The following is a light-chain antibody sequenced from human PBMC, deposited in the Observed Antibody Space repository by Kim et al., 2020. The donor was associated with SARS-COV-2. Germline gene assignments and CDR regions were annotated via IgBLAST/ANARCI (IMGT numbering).Light chain of an antibody. CDR3: QQYGSSPYT. Sequence: LSPGESAPLSCRASQSVDSNYLAWFQQKPGQAPRLLIYVASSRATGIPDRFSGSGSGTDFTLTISRLEPEDFAVYYCQQYGSSPYTFGQGTKLEIK. CDR1: QSVDSNY. V-gene: IGKV3-20*01. CDR2: VAS. J-gene: IGKJ2*01.